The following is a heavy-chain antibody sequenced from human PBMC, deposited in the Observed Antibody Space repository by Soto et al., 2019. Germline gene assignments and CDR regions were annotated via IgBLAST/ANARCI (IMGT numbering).Heavy chain of an antibody. CDR1: GYTFTGYY. CDR3: ARPERITFGGVIA. V-gene: IGHV1-2*02. Sequence: ASVKVSCKASGYTFTGYYMHWVRQAPGQGLEWMGWINPNSGGTNYAQKFQGRVAMTRDTSISTAYMELSRLRSDDTAVYYCARPERITFGGVIAWGQGTLVTVSS. J-gene: IGHJ5*02. CDR2: INPNSGGT. D-gene: IGHD3-16*02.